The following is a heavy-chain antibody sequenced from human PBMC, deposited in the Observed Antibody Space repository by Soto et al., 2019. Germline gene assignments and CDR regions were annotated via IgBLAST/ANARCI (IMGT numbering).Heavy chain of an antibody. Sequence: QVQLQESGPGLVKPSQTLSLTCTVSGGSISSGGYYWSWIRQHPGKGLEWIGYIYYSGSTYYNPSLQIRVTISVDKSKNQFSLKLSSVTAADTAVYYGARGVTMVRGVIHTPYFDYWGQGTLVTVSS. J-gene: IGHJ4*02. D-gene: IGHD3-10*01. V-gene: IGHV4-31*03. CDR2: IYYSGST. CDR3: ARGVTMVRGVIHTPYFDY. CDR1: GGSISSGGYY.